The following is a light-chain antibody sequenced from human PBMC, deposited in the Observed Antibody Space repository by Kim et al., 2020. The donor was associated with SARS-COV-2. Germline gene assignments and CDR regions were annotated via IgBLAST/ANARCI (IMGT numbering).Light chain of an antibody. CDR3: HQYKTYPYT. CDR2: QAS. CDR1: ESINTG. Sequence: AVGDAVTSTCRATESINTGLAWYQQKPGKAPRLLIYQASNLQTGVPSRFSGSGSGTDFTLTITSLQPDDFATFYCHQYKTYPYTFGQGTKLEI. V-gene: IGKV1-5*03. J-gene: IGKJ2*01.